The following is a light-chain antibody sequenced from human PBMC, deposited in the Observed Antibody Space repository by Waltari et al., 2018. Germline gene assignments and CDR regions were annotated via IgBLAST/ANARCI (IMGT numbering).Light chain of an antibody. V-gene: IGLV1-44*01. CDR1: TSTTGSNT. J-gene: IGLJ3*02. CDR2: TNK. CDR3: AAWDDSLSGPG. Sequence: QSVLPQPPSPYATPGQGVTLSCSGSTSTTGSNTVTLYQQLPGTAPKLLIYTNKQRPSGVPDRFSGSKSGTSASLAISGLQSEDEADYYCAAWDDSLSGPGFGGGTKVTVL.